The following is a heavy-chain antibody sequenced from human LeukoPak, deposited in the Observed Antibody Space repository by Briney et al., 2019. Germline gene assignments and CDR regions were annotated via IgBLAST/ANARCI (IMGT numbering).Heavy chain of an antibody. J-gene: IGHJ4*02. CDR3: ARQARHSSSWPLRY. D-gene: IGHD6-13*01. CDR1: GYSFTSYD. V-gene: IGHV1-8*01. Sequence: SSVKVSCKASGYSFTSYDINWVRQATGPGLEWVGWMNPNSGNTGYAQKFQGRVTMTRNTSISTPYMELSSLRSEDTAVYYCARQARHSSSWPLRYWGQGTLVTVSS. CDR2: MNPNSGNT.